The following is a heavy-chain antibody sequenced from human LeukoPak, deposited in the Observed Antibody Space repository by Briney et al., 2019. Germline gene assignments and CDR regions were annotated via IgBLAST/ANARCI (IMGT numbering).Heavy chain of an antibody. CDR1: GYTFTNYG. CDR3: ARVRDYGGIGEDY. V-gene: IGHV1-18*01. D-gene: IGHD3-16*01. CDR2: ISAYNGNT. Sequence: ASVKVSCKASGYTFTNYGISWVRQAPGRGLECMGWISAYNGNTNYAQRFQGRVTMTTDTSTSTAYMELRSLRSDDTAVYYCARVRDYGGIGEDYWGQGTLVTVSS. J-gene: IGHJ4*02.